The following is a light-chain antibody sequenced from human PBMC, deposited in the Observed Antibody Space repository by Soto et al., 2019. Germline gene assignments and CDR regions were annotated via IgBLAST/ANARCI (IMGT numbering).Light chain of an antibody. Sequence: DIQMTQSPSTLSASVGDRVTITCRASQSINSWLAWYQQKSGKAPKLLIYKASNLESGVQSKFSGSGAGTEFYLTISSLQPGDSASSYCQQCGTLFTVGQGTKLEIK. CDR3: QQCGTLFT. CDR2: KAS. CDR1: QSINSW. J-gene: IGKJ2*01. V-gene: IGKV1-5*03.